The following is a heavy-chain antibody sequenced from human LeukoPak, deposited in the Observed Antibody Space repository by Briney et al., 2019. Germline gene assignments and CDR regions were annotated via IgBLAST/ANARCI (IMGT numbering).Heavy chain of an antibody. D-gene: IGHD3-16*02. Sequence: GGSLRLSCAASGFTFSSYWMSWVRQAPGKGLEWVANIKRDESEKYYVDSVKGRFTISRDNAKNSLYLQMNSLRAEDTAVYYCARDADYVWGSYRTIYYFDYWGQGTLVTVSS. CDR3: ARDADYVWGSYRTIYYFDY. CDR2: IKRDESEK. J-gene: IGHJ4*02. CDR1: GFTFSSYW. V-gene: IGHV3-7*03.